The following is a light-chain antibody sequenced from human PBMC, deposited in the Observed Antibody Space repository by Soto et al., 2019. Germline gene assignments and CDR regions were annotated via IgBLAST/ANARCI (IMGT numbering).Light chain of an antibody. V-gene: IGKV1-39*01. CDR1: QSSSNY. CDR2: AAS. CDR3: QQSYRTPYP. J-gene: IGKJ2*01. Sequence: DTQMTQSPSSLSASIGDRVTITCRANQSSSNYLNWYQQKPGKAPKLLIYAASSLQTGVPSMFSGSGSGTDFILTISSLQPEDFATYYCQQSYRTPYPFGQGTKLEIK.